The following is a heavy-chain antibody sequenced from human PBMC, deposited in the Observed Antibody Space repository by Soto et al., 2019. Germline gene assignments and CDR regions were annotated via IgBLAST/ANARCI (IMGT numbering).Heavy chain of an antibody. CDR2: IIPIFGTA. CDR1: GGTFSSYA. D-gene: IGHD3-22*01. Sequence: SVKVSCKASGGTFSSYAISWVRQAPGQGLEWMGGIIPIFGTANYAQKFQGRVTITADESTSTAYMELSSLRSEDTAVYYCASLNYYDNNWFEPWGQGTLVTVSS. J-gene: IGHJ5*02. V-gene: IGHV1-69*13. CDR3: ASLNYYDNNWFEP.